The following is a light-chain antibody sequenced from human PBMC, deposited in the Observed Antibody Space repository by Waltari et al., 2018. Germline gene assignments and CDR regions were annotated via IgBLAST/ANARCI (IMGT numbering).Light chain of an antibody. CDR1: ELPRKY. CDR3: YSSDSTGLRV. CDR2: EDT. V-gene: IGLV3-10*01. Sequence: YELTQPPSVSVSPGQTARFTCSGHELPRKYAYWFQQKSGQAPRLVIYEDTKRPSGIPERFSGSSSGTVATLTITGAQVDDEADYYCYSSDSTGLRVFGGGTTVVVL. J-gene: IGLJ1*01.